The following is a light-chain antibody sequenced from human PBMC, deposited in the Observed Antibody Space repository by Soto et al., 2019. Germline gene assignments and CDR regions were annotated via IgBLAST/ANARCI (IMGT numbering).Light chain of an antibody. V-gene: IGLV1-40*01. CDR2: GNI. CDR1: SSNIGAGYD. CDR3: QSYDSSLSAEV. J-gene: IGLJ1*01. Sequence: QSVLTQPPSVSGAPGQRVTISCTGSSSNIGAGYDVHWYQQLPGTAPKLLIYGNINRPSGVPDRFSGSKSGTSASLAITGLQAEDEADYYCQSYDSSLSAEVFGTGTKVTV.